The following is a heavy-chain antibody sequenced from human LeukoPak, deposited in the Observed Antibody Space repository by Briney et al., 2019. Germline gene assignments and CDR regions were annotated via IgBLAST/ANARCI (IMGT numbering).Heavy chain of an antibody. CDR2: IYPGDSDT. Sequence: GESLKISCKGSGYRFTDYWIGWVRQMPGKGLEWMGIIYPGDSDTRYSPSFQGQVTISADKSINTAHLQWRSLKASDTAMYYCARGAAGTIPDYYYFGMDIWGQGTTVTVSS. J-gene: IGHJ6*02. CDR1: GYRFTDYW. CDR3: ARGAAGTIPDYYYFGMDI. D-gene: IGHD1-7*01. V-gene: IGHV5-51*03.